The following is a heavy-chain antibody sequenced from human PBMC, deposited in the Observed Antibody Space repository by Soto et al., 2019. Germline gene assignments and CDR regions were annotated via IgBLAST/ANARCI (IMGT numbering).Heavy chain of an antibody. J-gene: IGHJ6*02. CDR1: GYSISSSNW. CDR3: ARDGGVFGVVIIGYYGMDV. Sequence: SETLSLTCAVSGYSISSSNWWGWIRQPPGKGLEWIGYIYYSGTTYYNPSLKSRVTMSVDTSKNQFSLKLTSVTAVDTAVYYCARDGGVFGVVIIGYYGMDVWGQGTTVT. CDR2: IYYSGTT. V-gene: IGHV4-28*03. D-gene: IGHD3-3*01.